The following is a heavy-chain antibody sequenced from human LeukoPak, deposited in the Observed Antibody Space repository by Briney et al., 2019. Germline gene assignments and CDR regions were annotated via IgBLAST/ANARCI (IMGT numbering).Heavy chain of an antibody. V-gene: IGHV3-7*01. CDR3: ARLRYGFDP. D-gene: IGHD5-12*01. CDR1: GFTFSSYA. J-gene: IGHJ5*02. Sequence: GGSLRLSCAASGFTFSSYAMHWVRQAPGKGLEWVANIKEDGSEKYYVESVKGRFSISRDNTKNSLNLQMNSLRAEDTAVYYCARLRYGFDPWGQGTLVTVSS. CDR2: IKEDGSEK.